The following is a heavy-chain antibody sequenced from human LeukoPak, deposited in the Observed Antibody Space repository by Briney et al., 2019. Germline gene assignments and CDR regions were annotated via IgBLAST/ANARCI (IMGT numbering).Heavy chain of an antibody. Sequence: SETLSLTCTVSGGSIDSNPWTWIRRPPGKGLEWIGYIYCSGTTNYNPSLKSRVTMSVDMSKNQFSLKLSSVTAADTAVYYCARRSSSWKNWFDPWGQGTLVTVSS. J-gene: IGHJ5*02. CDR1: GGSIDSNP. D-gene: IGHD6-13*01. CDR2: IYCSGTT. CDR3: ARRSSSWKNWFDP. V-gene: IGHV4-59*01.